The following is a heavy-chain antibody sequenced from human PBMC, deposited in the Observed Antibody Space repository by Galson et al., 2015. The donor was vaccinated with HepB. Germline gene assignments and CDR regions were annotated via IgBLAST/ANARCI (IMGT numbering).Heavy chain of an antibody. CDR2: INPNSGGT. CDR3: ARMGIDFWSGSDYYGMDV. CDR1: GYTFTGYY. Sequence: SVKVSCKASGYTFTGYYMHWVRQAPGQGLEWMGRINPNSGGTNYAQKFQGRVTMTRDTSISTAYMELSRLRSDDTAVYYCARMGIDFWSGSDYYGMDVWGQGTTVTVSS. V-gene: IGHV1-2*06. J-gene: IGHJ6*02. D-gene: IGHD3-3*01.